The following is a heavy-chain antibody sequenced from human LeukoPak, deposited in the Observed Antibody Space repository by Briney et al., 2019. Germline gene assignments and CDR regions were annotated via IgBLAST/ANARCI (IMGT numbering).Heavy chain of an antibody. CDR1: GGSISSYY. V-gene: IGHV4-59*01. CDR3: ASTVYYYDSSGYYRYYHYYMDV. J-gene: IGHJ6*03. CDR2: IYYSGST. D-gene: IGHD3-22*01. Sequence: SETLSLTCTVSGGSISSYYWSWIRQPPGKGLEWIGYIYYSGSTNYNPSLKSRVTISVDTSKNQFSLKLSSVTAADTAVYYCASTVYYYDSSGYYRYYHYYMDVWGKGTTVTVSS.